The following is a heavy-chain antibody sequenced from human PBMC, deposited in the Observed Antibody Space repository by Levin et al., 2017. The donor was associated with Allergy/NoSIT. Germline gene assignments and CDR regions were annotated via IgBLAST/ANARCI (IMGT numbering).Heavy chain of an antibody. CDR3: ARSAHVTVIPAAIFAFDP. CDR1: GGSISSYY. Sequence: SETLSLTCTVSGGSISSYYWSWIRQSLGKRPEWIGYIHYTGYTNYSPSLKSRVTISLDTSKNQFSLKLTSVTAADTAVYSCARSAHVTVIPAAIFAFDPWGQGILVTVSS. D-gene: IGHD2-2*01. CDR2: IHYTGYT. J-gene: IGHJ5*02. V-gene: IGHV4-59*08.